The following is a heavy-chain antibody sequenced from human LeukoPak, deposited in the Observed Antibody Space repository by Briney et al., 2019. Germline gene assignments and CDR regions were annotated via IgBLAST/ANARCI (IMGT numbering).Heavy chain of an antibody. Sequence: AETLSLTCAVYGGSFSGYYWSWIRQPPGKGLEWIGEINHSGSTNYNPSLKSRVTISVDTSKNQFSLKLSSVTAADTAVYYCAREAGAYGDYVGLYYFDYWGQGTLVTVSS. CDR1: GGSFSGYY. CDR2: INHSGST. V-gene: IGHV4-34*01. CDR3: AREAGAYGDYVGLYYFDY. J-gene: IGHJ4*02. D-gene: IGHD4-17*01.